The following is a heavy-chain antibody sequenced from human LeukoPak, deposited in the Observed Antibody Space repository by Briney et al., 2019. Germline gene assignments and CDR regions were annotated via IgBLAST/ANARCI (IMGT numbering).Heavy chain of an antibody. CDR3: AKVRKATENDY. V-gene: IGHV3-23*01. CDR2: ISGSGGST. Sequence: GGSLRLSCAASGFTFSDYAMSWVRQAPGKGLEWVSTISGSGGSTYYADSVKGRFTISRDNSKNTLYLQMNSLRAEDTAVYYCAKVRKATENDYWGQGTLVTVSS. D-gene: IGHD5-12*01. J-gene: IGHJ4*02. CDR1: GFTFSDYA.